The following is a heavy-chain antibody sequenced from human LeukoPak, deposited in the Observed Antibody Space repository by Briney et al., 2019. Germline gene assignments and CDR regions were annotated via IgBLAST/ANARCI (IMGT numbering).Heavy chain of an antibody. CDR1: GFTFSIYW. V-gene: IGHV3-7*01. Sequence: GGSLRLSCAASGFTFSIYWMSWVRQAPGKGLEWVASIKQDGSEKYYVDSVKGRFTISRDNAKNSLYLQMNSLRAEDTAVYYCARSWVVREFPQPSDYWGQGTLVTVSS. CDR3: ARSWVVREFPQPSDY. CDR2: IKQDGSEK. D-gene: IGHD3-10*01. J-gene: IGHJ4*02.